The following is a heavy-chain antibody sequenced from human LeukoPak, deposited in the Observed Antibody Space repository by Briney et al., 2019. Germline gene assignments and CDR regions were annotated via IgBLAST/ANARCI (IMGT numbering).Heavy chain of an antibody. D-gene: IGHD3-22*01. CDR3: ARIDPTMSYYYYYMDV. CDR2: MNPNSGNT. CDR1: GYTFTSYD. J-gene: IGHJ6*03. V-gene: IGHV1-8*01. Sequence: ASVKVSCKASGYTFTSYDINWVRQATGQGLEWMGWMNPNSGNTGYAQKFQGRVTMTRNTSISTAYMELSSLRSEDTAVYYCARIDPTMSYYYYYMDVWGKGTTVTVSS.